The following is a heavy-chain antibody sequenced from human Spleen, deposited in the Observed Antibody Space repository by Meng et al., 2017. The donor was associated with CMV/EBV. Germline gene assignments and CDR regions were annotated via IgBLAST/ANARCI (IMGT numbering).Heavy chain of an antibody. CDR2: INHSGST. CDR3: ARGQLLWFGELSTWFDP. J-gene: IGHJ5*02. CDR1: GGSFSVYY. V-gene: IGHV4-34*01. D-gene: IGHD3-10*01. Sequence: GGSFSVYYWSWLRQPPGKGLACIGEINHSGSTNYNPSLKSRVTISVDTSKNQFSLKLSSVPAADTAVYYCARGQLLWFGELSTWFDPWGQGTLVTVSS.